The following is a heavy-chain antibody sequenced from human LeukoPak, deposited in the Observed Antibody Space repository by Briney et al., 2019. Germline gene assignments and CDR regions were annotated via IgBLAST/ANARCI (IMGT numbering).Heavy chain of an antibody. V-gene: IGHV5-51*01. CDR2: IYPDDSDT. J-gene: IGHJ4*02. CDR1: GYTFTNYW. Sequence: GESLKISXEASGYTFTNYWIGWVRQMPGKGLEWMGIIYPDDSDTKYSPSFQGQVTISADKSISTAYLQWSSLKAADTAMYYCARSRDSSGYYYLIWGQGTLVTVSS. CDR3: ARSRDSSGYYYLI. D-gene: IGHD3-22*01.